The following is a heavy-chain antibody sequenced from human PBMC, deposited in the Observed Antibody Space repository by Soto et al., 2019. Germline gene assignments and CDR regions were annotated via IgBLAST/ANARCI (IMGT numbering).Heavy chain of an antibody. V-gene: IGHV3-11*01. CDR3: AKDLVAAANTGWFDP. CDR1: GFTFSDYY. CDR2: ISSGGNTV. D-gene: IGHD2-15*01. J-gene: IGHJ5*02. Sequence: GGSLRLSCATSGFTFSDYYMSWILQAPGKGLEWVSYISSGGNTVDYADSAKGRFTISRDNAKNSVYLQMNSLRAEDTAVYYCAKDLVAAANTGWFDPWGQGTLVTVSS.